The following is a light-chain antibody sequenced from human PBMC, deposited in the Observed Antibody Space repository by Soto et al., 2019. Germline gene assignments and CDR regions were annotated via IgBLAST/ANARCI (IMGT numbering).Light chain of an antibody. J-gene: IGLJ2*01. Sequence: QSALTQPPSVSEAPRQRVTISCSGSSSNIGNNAVNWYQQLPGKAPKLLIYYDDLLPSGVSDRFSGSKSGTSASLAISGLQSEDEADYYCAAWDDSLNAVVFGGGTQLTVL. CDR3: AAWDDSLNAVV. V-gene: IGLV1-36*01. CDR2: YDD. CDR1: SSNIGNNA.